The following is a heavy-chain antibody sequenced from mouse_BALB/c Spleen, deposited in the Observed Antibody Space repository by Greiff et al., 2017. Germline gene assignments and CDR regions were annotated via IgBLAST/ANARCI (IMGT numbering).Heavy chain of an antibody. Sequence: DVKLVESGGGLVQPGGSRKLSCAASGFTFSSFGMHWVRQAPEKGLEWVAYISSGSSTIYYADTVKGRFTISRDNSKNTLCLQMTSLRSEDTAMYYCARGGGNYAMDDWGQGTSVTVSS. CDR2: ISSGSSTI. V-gene: IGHV5-17*02. CDR3: ARGGGNYAMDD. CDR1: GFTFSSFG. J-gene: IGHJ4*01.